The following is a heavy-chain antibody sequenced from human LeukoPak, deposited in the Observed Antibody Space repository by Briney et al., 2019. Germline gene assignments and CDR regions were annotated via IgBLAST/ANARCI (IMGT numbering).Heavy chain of an antibody. V-gene: IGHV4-61*02. CDR2: IYTSGST. Sequence: SQTLSLTCTVSGGSISSGSYYWSWIRQPAGKGLEWIGRIYTSGSTNYNPSLKSRVTISVDTSKNQFSLKLSSVTAADTAVYYCARERSSSWYPKNWFDPWGQGTLVTVSS. CDR3: ARERSSSWYPKNWFDP. D-gene: IGHD6-13*01. J-gene: IGHJ5*02. CDR1: GGSISSGSYY.